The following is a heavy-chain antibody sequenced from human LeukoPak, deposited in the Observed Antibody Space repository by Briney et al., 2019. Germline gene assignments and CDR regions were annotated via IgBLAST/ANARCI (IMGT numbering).Heavy chain of an antibody. CDR3: ARDHYDSTGYYYYYGMDV. V-gene: IGHV4-31*03. D-gene: IGHD3-22*01. Sequence: SETLSLTCTVSGVSISNGDHYWSWIRQHPGKGLEWIGHIYYSGSTYYNPSLKSRVTISVDTSKNQFSLKLSSVTAADTAVYYCARDHYDSTGYYYYYGMDVWGQGTTVTVSS. CDR2: IYYSGST. CDR1: GVSISNGDHY. J-gene: IGHJ6*02.